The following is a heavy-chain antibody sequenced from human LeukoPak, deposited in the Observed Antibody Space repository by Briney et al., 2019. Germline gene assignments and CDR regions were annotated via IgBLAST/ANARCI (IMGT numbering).Heavy chain of an antibody. J-gene: IGHJ6*03. Sequence: SETLSLTCTVSGGSISSYYWSWIRQPPGKGLEWNGYIYYSGSTNYNPSLKSRVTISVDPSKNQFSLKLSSVTAADTAVYYCARRTYYDFWSGKPQTNYYYYMDVWGKGTTVTVSS. CDR1: GGSISSYY. CDR3: ARRTYYDFWSGKPQTNYYYYMDV. CDR2: IYYSGST. V-gene: IGHV4-59*08. D-gene: IGHD3-3*01.